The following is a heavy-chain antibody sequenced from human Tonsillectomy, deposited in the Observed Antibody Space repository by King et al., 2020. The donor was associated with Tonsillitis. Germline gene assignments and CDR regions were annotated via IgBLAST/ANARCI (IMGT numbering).Heavy chain of an antibody. CDR3: GRDDTSRSWLTSEH. V-gene: IGHV3-7*01. D-gene: IGHD6-13*01. CDR1: GFIFRNYW. J-gene: IGHJ4*02. CDR2: IKQDGSEK. Sequence: VQLVESGGGLVQPGGSLRLSCVASGFIFRNYWMSWVRLAPGKGLEFVANIKQDGSEKFYVDSVKGRFTISRDNAKNSLYLQMDSLRAEDTAVYYCGRDDTSRSWLTSEHWGQGALVTASS.